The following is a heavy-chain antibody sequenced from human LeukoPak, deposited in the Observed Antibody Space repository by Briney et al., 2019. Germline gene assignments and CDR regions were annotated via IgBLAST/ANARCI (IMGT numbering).Heavy chain of an antibody. CDR2: IYHSGST. Sequence: SETLSLTCTVSGYSISSGYYWGWIRQPPGKGLEWIGSIYHSGSTYYNPSLKSRVTISVDTSKNQFSLKLSSVTAADTAVYYCARVTVVVVVHYWGQGTVVTVSS. CDR1: GYSISSGYY. D-gene: IGHD2-15*01. J-gene: IGHJ4*02. CDR3: ARVTVVVVVHY. V-gene: IGHV4-38-2*02.